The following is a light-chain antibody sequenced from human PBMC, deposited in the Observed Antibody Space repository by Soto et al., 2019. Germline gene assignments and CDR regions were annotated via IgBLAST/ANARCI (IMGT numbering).Light chain of an antibody. V-gene: IGLV2-23*01. CDR1: SSDVGSYKF. Sequence: QAVVTQPASVSGSPGQSITISCTGTSSDVGSYKFVSWYQQHPGKAPKLMIYEGSKRPSGVSNRFSGSKSGNTASLTISGLQAEDEADYYCCSYAGSSTVVFGGGTQLTVL. CDR3: CSYAGSSTVV. CDR2: EGS. J-gene: IGLJ2*01.